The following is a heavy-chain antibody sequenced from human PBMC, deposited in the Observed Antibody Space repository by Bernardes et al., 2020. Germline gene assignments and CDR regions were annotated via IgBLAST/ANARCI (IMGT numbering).Heavy chain of an antibody. V-gene: IGHV3-7*01. CDR1: GFTFSSHW. CDR3: ARRAYDSSGYYDDWFDP. D-gene: IGHD3-22*01. J-gene: IGHJ5*02. Sequence: SLILSCAASGFTFSSHWMIWVRQAPGQGLEWVANIKQDGSEKHYVDSVKGRFTISRDNAKNSLYLQMNSLRVEDTAIYYCARRAYDSSGYYDDWFDPWGQGTLVTVSS. CDR2: IKQDGSEK.